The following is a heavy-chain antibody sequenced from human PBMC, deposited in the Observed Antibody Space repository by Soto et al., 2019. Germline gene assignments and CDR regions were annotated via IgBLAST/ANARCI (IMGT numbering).Heavy chain of an antibody. J-gene: IGHJ4*02. Sequence: SETLSLTCTVSGGSISSYYWSWIRQPPGKGLEWIGYIYYSGSTNYNPSLKSRVTISVDASKNQFSLKLSSVTAADTAVYYCARNHYGDYASSIDFWGQGTLVTVSS. V-gene: IGHV4-59*08. CDR2: IYYSGST. CDR3: ARNHYGDYASSIDF. CDR1: GGSISSYY. D-gene: IGHD4-17*01.